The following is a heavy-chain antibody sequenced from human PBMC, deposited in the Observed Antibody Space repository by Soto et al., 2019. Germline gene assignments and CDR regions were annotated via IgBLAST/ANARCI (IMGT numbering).Heavy chain of an antibody. CDR2: SRDKANSYTT. CDR3: AGDAYKDGV. D-gene: IGHD1-1*01. CDR1: GFTFSDQY. Sequence: EVQVVESGGGLVQPGGSLRLSCAASGFTFSDQYMDWVRQAPGKGLEWVGRSRDKANSYTTEYAAPVRGRFTISRDDTKNSVYLHMNSLKTEDTAVYYCAGDAYKDGVWSQGTLVTVSS. J-gene: IGHJ4*02. V-gene: IGHV3-72*01.